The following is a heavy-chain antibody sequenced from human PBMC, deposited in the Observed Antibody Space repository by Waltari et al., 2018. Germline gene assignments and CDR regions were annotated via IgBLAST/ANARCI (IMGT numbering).Heavy chain of an antibody. CDR3: ARGKTVYSSRGTRNWFDP. V-gene: IGHV4-34*01. CDR1: GGSFSGYY. D-gene: IGHD6-13*01. Sequence: QVQLQQWGAGLLKPSETLSLTCAVYGGSFSGYYWSWIRQPPGKGLEWIGEINHSGSTNYNPSLKSRVTISVDTSKNQFSLKLSSVTAADTAVYYCARGKTVYSSRGTRNWFDPWGQGTLVTVSS. CDR2: INHSGST. J-gene: IGHJ5*02.